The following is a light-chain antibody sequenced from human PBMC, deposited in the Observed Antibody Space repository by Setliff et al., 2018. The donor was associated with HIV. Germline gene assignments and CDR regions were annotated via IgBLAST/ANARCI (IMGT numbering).Light chain of an antibody. CDR2: EVR. V-gene: IGLV2-14*01. Sequence: QSVLAQPASVSGSPGQSITTACTGTTSDVGGYNYVSWYQQHPGKAPKLIIYEVRNRPSGVSNRFSGSKSGNTASLTISGLQAEDEADYYCSSYAITNTLPFGTGTRSPS. J-gene: IGLJ1*01. CDR1: TSDVGGYNY. CDR3: SSYAITNTLP.